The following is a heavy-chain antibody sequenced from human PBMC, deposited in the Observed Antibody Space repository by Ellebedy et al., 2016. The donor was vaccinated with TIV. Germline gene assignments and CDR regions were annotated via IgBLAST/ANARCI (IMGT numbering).Heavy chain of an antibody. CDR2: ISGSGGST. CDR1: GFTFSSYA. V-gene: IGHV3-23*01. J-gene: IGHJ4*02. CDR3: ATPQQRIAARPTAFDY. D-gene: IGHD6-6*01. Sequence: GESLKISXAASGFTFSSYAMSWVRQTPGKGLEWVSAISGSGGSTYYADSVKGRFTISRDNSKNTLYLQMNSLRAEDTAVYYCATPQQRIAARPTAFDYWGQGTLVTVSS.